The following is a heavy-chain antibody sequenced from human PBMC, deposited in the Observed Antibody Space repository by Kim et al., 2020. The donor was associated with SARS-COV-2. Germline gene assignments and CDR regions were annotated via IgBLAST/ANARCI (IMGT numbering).Heavy chain of an antibody. CDR3: TTVAVVRSAVFAY. CDR2: TDPNTGDA. Sequence: ASVKVSCKMSGYSFICFKIHWVRQAPGQGLEWVGWTDPNTGDANSAMKFQGRVTMTSAIPISTTYMVLSSLQSDDTAIYYCTTVAVVRSAVFAYWCQRTL. CDR1: GYSFICFK. D-gene: IGHD2-2*01. V-gene: IGHV1-2*02. J-gene: IGHJ4*02.